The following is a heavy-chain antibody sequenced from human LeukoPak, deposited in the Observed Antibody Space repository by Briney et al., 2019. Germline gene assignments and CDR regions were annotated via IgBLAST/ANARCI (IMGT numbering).Heavy chain of an antibody. CDR3: ARDGAIGASLDP. CDR1: GGSISSGGYY. Sequence: NSSESLSLTCTVSGGSISSGGYYWSWIRQHPGKGLEWIGYIYYSGSTYYNPSLKSRVTISVDTSKNQFSLKLSSVTAADRAVYYCARDGAIGASLDPWGQGTLVTVSS. CDR2: IYYSGST. V-gene: IGHV4-31*03. D-gene: IGHD4/OR15-4a*01. J-gene: IGHJ5*02.